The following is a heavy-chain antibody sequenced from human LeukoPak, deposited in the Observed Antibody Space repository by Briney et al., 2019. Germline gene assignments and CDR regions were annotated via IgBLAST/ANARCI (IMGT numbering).Heavy chain of an antibody. CDR1: GFTFNNYA. CDR3: ARAHTAMVRGYYMDV. V-gene: IGHV3-23*01. D-gene: IGHD5-18*01. J-gene: IGHJ6*03. Sequence: PGGSLRLSCAASGFTFNNYAMSWVRQAPGKGLEWVSAISGSDAGTYYADSVKGRFTISRDNAKNSLYLQMNSLRAEDTAVYYCARAHTAMVRGYYMDVWGKGTTVTVSS. CDR2: ISGSDAGT.